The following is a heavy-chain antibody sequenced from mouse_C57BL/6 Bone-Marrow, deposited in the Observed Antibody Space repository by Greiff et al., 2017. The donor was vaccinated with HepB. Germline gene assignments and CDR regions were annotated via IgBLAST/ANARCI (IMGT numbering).Heavy chain of an antibody. J-gene: IGHJ3*01. CDR1: GYTFTSYW. D-gene: IGHD2-1*01. V-gene: IGHV1-55*01. CDR3: AFYFAY. CDR2: IYPGSGST. Sequence: QVHVKQPGAELVKPGASVKMSCKASGYTFTSYWITWVKQRPGQGLEWIGDIYPGSGSTNYNEKFKSKATLTVDTSSSTAYMQLSSLTSEDSAVYYCAFYFAYWGQGTLVTVSA.